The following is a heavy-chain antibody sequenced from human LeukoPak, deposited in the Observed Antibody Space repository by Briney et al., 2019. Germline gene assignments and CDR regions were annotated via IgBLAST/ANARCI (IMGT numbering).Heavy chain of an antibody. CDR3: ASEDGSGSYYSLHYFDY. Sequence: GSLRLSCAASGFTVNSNYMSWVRQPPGKGLEWIGSIYYSGSTYYNPSLKSRVTISVDTSKNQFSLKLSSVTAADTAVYYCASEDGSGSYYSLHYFDYWGQGTLVTVSS. CDR2: IYYSGST. D-gene: IGHD3-10*01. J-gene: IGHJ4*02. CDR1: GFTVNSNY. V-gene: IGHV4-39*01.